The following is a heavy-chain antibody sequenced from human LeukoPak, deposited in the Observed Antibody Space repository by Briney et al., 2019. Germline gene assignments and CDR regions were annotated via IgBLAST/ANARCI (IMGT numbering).Heavy chain of an antibody. CDR2: IYYSGST. Sequence: SETLSLTCTVSGGSISSYYWSWIRQPPGKGLEWIGYIYYSGSTNYNPSPKSRVTISVDTSKNQFSLKLSSVTAADTAVYYCARHALDYGDYVGRIDYWGQGTLVTVSS. J-gene: IGHJ4*02. V-gene: IGHV4-59*01. CDR3: ARHALDYGDYVGRIDY. CDR1: GGSISSYY. D-gene: IGHD4-17*01.